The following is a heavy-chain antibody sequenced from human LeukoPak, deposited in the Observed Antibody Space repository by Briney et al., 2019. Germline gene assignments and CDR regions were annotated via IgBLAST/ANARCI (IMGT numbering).Heavy chain of an antibody. CDR2: IYHSGGT. Sequence: KTSESLSLTCAVSGGSISSGGYSWGWGRQPPGEGLGWGVYIYHSGGTYYNPSLKSGVTISVDRSKNQFSLKLSSVTDADTAVYYCPGVGDYYDSRDHYFDYWGQGTLVTVS. V-gene: IGHV4-30-2*01. J-gene: IGHJ4*02. CDR3: PGVGDYYDSRDHYFDY. CDR1: GGSISSGGYS. D-gene: IGHD3-22*01.